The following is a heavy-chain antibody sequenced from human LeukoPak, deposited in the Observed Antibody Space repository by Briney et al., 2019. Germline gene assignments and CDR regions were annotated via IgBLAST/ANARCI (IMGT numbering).Heavy chain of an antibody. Sequence: ASVNVSCKASGGTFSSYAISWVRQAPGQGLEWMGGIIPIFGTANYAQKFQGRVTITADESTSTAYMELSSLRSEDTAVYYCARGYYDSSGYFDYWGQGTRVTVSS. J-gene: IGHJ4*02. V-gene: IGHV1-69*13. CDR2: IIPIFGTA. CDR3: ARGYYDSSGYFDY. CDR1: GGTFSSYA. D-gene: IGHD3-22*01.